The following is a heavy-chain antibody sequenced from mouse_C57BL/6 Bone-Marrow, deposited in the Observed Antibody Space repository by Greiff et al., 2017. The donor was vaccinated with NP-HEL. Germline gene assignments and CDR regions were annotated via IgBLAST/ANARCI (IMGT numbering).Heavy chain of an antibody. CDR1: GFTFNDDY. J-gene: IGHJ3*01. CDR2: INPGNGDT. CDR3: TTDGPRGRGFAY. D-gene: IGHD2-3*01. Sequence: EVQLQQSGAELVRPGASVKLSCTASGFTFNDDYMHWVKQRPEQGLEWIGWINPGNGDTEYAQKFQGKATITADTSSNTAYLQLSSLTSEDTSVYYCTTDGPRGRGFAYWGQGTLVTVSA. V-gene: IGHV14-4*01.